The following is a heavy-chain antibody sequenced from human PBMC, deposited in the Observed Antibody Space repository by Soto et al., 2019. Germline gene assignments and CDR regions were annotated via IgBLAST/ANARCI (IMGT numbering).Heavy chain of an antibody. V-gene: IGHV4-31*03. D-gene: IGHD3-22*01. Sequence: SETLSLTCTVSGGSISSGGYYWSWIRQHPGKGLECIGDIYCSGSTYYTPPLKRRVTISVDTSKNQLSLKLSSVTAADTVVYYCARAKGDTYYYDSSGYYLFDHWGQGTLVTVSS. CDR3: ARAKGDTYYYDSSGYYLFDH. CDR2: IYCSGST. J-gene: IGHJ4*02. CDR1: GGSISSGGYY.